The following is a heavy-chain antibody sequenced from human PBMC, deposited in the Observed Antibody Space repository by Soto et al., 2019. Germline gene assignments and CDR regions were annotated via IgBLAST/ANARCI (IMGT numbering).Heavy chain of an antibody. J-gene: IGHJ3*02. CDR3: ARDRREITGSGDGDAFDI. V-gene: IGHV1-18*01. CDR2: ISAYNGNT. Sequence: ASVKVSCKASGYTFTSYGISWVRQAPGQGLEWMGWISAYNGNTNYAQKLQGRVTITTDTSTSTAYMELRSLRSDDTAVYYCARDRREITGSGDGDAFDIWGQGTMVTVSS. D-gene: IGHD1-20*01. CDR1: GYTFTSYG.